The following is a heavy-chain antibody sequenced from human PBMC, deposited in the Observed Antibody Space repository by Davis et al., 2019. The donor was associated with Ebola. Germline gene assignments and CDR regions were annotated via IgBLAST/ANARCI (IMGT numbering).Heavy chain of an antibody. CDR3: TRPVGATSQGFDP. Sequence: GESLKISCAASGFTFSSYWMSWVRQAPGKGLEWVGRIRSKANSYATAYAASVKGRFTISRDDSKNTAYLQMNSLKTEDTAVYYCTRPVGATSQGFDPWGQGTLVTVSS. J-gene: IGHJ5*02. D-gene: IGHD1-26*01. V-gene: IGHV3-73*01. CDR1: GFTFSSYW. CDR2: IRSKANSYAT.